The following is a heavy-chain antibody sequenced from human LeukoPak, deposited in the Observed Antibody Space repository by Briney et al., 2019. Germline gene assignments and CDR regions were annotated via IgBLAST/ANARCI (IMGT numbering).Heavy chain of an antibody. CDR1: GFTFSSYS. D-gene: IGHD5-12*01. CDR2: ISSSSSYI. V-gene: IGHV3-21*01. CDR3: ARDLVAARPNDY. J-gene: IGHJ4*02. Sequence: PGGSLRLSCAASGFTFSSYSINWVRQAPGKGLEWVSSISSSSSYIYYADSVKGRFTISRDNAKNSLYLQMNSLRAEDTAVYYCARDLVAARPNDYWGQGTLVTVSS.